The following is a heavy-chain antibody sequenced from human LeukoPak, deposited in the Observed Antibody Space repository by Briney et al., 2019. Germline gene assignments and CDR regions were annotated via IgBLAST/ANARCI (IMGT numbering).Heavy chain of an antibody. Sequence: PGGSLRLFCAASGFTFSSYGMHWVRQAPGKGLEWVAFIRYDGSNKYYADSVKGRFTISRDNSKNTLYLQMNSLRAEDTAVYYCAKAQDYYGSGSYPHDWGQGTLVTVSS. V-gene: IGHV3-30*02. CDR1: GFTFSSYG. J-gene: IGHJ4*02. CDR2: IRYDGSNK. D-gene: IGHD3-10*01. CDR3: AKAQDYYGSGSYPHD.